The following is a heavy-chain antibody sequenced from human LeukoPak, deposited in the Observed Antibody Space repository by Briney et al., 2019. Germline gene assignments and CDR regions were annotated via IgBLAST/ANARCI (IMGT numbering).Heavy chain of an antibody. J-gene: IGHJ5*02. D-gene: IGHD3-10*01. Sequence: PGGSLRLSCAASGFTFSSYGMSWVRQVPGKGLEWVSAITGNGANTFYADSVKGRFTISRDNSKNTMYLQMNSLRAEDTALYYCARDRSGSYPNWFDPWGQGTLVTVSS. CDR1: GFTFSSYG. CDR2: ITGNGANT. CDR3: ARDRSGSYPNWFDP. V-gene: IGHV3-23*01.